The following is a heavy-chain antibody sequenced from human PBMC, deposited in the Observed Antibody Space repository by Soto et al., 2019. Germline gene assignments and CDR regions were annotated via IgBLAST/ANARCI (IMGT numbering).Heavy chain of an antibody. CDR2: IYATGTT. CDR3: VRDGTKTLRDWFDP. D-gene: IGHD1-1*01. CDR1: GASISGFY. J-gene: IGHJ5*02. Sequence: SETLSLTCTVSGASISGFYWSWMRKSAGKGLEWIGRIYATGTTDYNPSLKSRVMMSVDTSKKQFSLKLRSVTAADTAVYYCVRDGTKTLRDWFDPWGQGISVTVSS. V-gene: IGHV4-4*07.